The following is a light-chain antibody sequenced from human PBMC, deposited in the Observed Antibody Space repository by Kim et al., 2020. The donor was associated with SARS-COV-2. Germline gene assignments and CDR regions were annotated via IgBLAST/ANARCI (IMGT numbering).Light chain of an antibody. V-gene: IGLV3-19*01. CDR3: NSRDSNDNVV. CDR2: GKN. J-gene: IGLJ2*01. Sequence: VALGQTGSISCEGDSLRSYYATWYQKKPGPAPILVIYGKNNRPSGIPDRFSGSSSGNTASLTITGTQAGDEADYYCNSRDSNDNVVFGGGTKLTVL. CDR1: SLRSYY.